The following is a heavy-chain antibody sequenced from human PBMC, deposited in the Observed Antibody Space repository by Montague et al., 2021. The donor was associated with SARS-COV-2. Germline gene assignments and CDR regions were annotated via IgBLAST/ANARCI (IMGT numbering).Heavy chain of an antibody. CDR1: GESFSGFS. D-gene: IGHD4-11*01. CDR2: INDRGVTNY. Sequence: SETLSLTCAVYGESFSGFSWSWIRQPPGKGLEWIAEINDRGVTNYNYNPSLGSRVTISADTSKNQFSLKLRSVTAADTAVYYCARWDPQTLTVISLRGKSANDYWGRGTLVTGSS. J-gene: IGHJ4*02. V-gene: IGHV4-34*01. CDR3: ARWDPQTLTVISLRGKSANDY.